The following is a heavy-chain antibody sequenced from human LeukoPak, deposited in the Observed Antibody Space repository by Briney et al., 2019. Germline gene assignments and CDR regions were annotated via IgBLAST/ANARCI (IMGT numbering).Heavy chain of an antibody. CDR3: ARGRSGDPYFDY. J-gene: IGHJ4*02. V-gene: IGHV3-66*01. D-gene: IGHD2-15*01. CDR1: GFTVSSNY. Sequence: PGGSLRLSCAASGFTVSSNYMSWVRQAPGKGLEWVSVIYSGGSTYYADSVKGRFTTSRDNSKNTLYLQMNSLRAEDTAVYYCARGRSGDPYFDYWGQGTLATVSS. CDR2: IYSGGST.